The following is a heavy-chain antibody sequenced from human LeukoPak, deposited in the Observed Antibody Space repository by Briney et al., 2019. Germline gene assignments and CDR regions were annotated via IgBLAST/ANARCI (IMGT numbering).Heavy chain of an antibody. Sequence: PSETLSLTCTVSGDSISYYYWSWIRQTPGKGLEWLGYIYASGSTTYNPSLKSRVTISVATSKNQCSLKLSSVTAADTAVYYCARQGYYHDSSGYYGYYSDYWCQGTLVPVSS. D-gene: IGHD3-22*01. J-gene: IGHJ4*02. CDR1: GDSISYYY. V-gene: IGHV4-4*09. CDR2: IYASGST. CDR3: ARQGYYHDSSGYYGYYSDY.